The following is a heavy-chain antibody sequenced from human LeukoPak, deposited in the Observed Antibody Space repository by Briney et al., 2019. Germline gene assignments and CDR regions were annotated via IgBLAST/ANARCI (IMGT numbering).Heavy chain of an antibody. D-gene: IGHD1-1*01. J-gene: IGHJ3*01. CDR2: ISTSGRT. V-gene: IGHV4-4*07. Sequence: PSETLSLTCTVSGGSITTYYWSWIRQPAGKGLEWIGRISTSGRTNYNPSLKSRLTMSADTSKNQFSLILNSVTAADTAVYYCAVGRPRNATRLDDGYDFWGQGIMVTVSS. CDR3: AVGRPRNATRLDDGYDF. CDR1: GGSITTYY.